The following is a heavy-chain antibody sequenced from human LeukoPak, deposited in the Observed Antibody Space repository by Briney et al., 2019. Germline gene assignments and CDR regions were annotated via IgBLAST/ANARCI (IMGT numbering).Heavy chain of an antibody. V-gene: IGHV4-39*01. CDR2: IYYSGTT. CDR1: GGSIRSSGFF. Sequence: SETLSLTCAVSGGSIRSSGFFWGWIRQPPGKGLEWMGNIYYSGTTYYNPSLNSRATIFVDTSKNQFSLKLRSVTAADTAIYYCARQLKTQPGLDYYFNSWGQGFLVTVSS. J-gene: IGHJ4*02. D-gene: IGHD3/OR15-3a*01. CDR3: ARQLKTQPGLDYYFNS.